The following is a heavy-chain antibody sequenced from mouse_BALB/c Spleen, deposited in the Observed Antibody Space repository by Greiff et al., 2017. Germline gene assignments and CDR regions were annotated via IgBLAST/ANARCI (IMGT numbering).Heavy chain of an antibody. V-gene: IGHV5-9-4*01. J-gene: IGHJ4*01. CDR1: GFTFSSYA. D-gene: IGHD1-1*01. Sequence: DVMLVESGGGLVKPGGSLKLSCAASGFTFSSYAMSWVRQSPEKRLEWVAEISSGGSYTYYPDTVTGRFTISRDNAKNTLYLEMSSLRSEDTAMYYCARVGITTRPMDYWGQGTSVTVSS. CDR2: ISSGGSYT. CDR3: ARVGITTRPMDY.